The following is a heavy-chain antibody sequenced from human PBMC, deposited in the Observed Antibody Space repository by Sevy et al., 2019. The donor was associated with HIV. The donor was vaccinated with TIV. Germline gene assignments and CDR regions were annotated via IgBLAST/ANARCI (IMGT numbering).Heavy chain of an antibody. V-gene: IGHV3-11*01. CDR2: ISSGSDIK. Sequence: GGSLRLSCAASGFTFSDYYMSWIRQAPGRGLQWVSYISSGSDIKYYADSVKGRFTISRDNAKNSLLLQMNSLRVEDTAIYYCARGGGTYFASHWGQGTLITVSS. J-gene: IGHJ4*02. CDR1: GFTFSDYY. D-gene: IGHD2-15*01. CDR3: ARGGGTYFASH.